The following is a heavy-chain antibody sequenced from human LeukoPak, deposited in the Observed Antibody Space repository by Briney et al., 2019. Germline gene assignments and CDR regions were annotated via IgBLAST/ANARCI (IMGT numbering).Heavy chain of an antibody. D-gene: IGHD3-22*01. CDR2: IYHTGST. CDR1: GGSFSGYS. Sequence: SETLSLTCAVYGGSFSGYSWSWIRQPPGKGLEWIGYIYHTGSTYYNPSLKSRVTISVDRSENQFSLKLGSVTAADTAVYYCARGYYDSSGYYLDYWGQGTLVTVSS. CDR3: ARGYYDSSGYYLDY. V-gene: IGHV4-30-2*01. J-gene: IGHJ4*02.